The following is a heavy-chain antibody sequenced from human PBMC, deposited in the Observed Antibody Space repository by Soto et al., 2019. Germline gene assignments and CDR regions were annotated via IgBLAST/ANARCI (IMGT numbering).Heavy chain of an antibody. CDR2: IFHTGGT. Sequence: QVQLQESGPGLVKPSETLSLTCTVSRGSISGSYWSWIRQPPGKGLEWIGCIFHTGGTTYSPALNSRVTIALDTSKSQFSLNLSSVTAADTAVYYCARWAGFNRGSNYFDYWGQGPPVNVSS. CDR1: RGSISGSY. D-gene: IGHD1-26*01. V-gene: IGHV4-59*01. CDR3: ARWAGFNRGSNYFDY. J-gene: IGHJ4*02.